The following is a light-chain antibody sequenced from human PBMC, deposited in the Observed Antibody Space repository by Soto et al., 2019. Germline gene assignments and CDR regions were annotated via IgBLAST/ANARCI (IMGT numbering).Light chain of an antibody. CDR3: QKYGSSPTFS. CDR2: GAS. CDR1: QSVRSF. V-gene: IGKV3-20*01. Sequence: EIVLTQSPATLSLSPGERATLPCRASQSVRSFLAWYQQQPCQAPGLLIYGASNRATGIPARFSGSGCGTDFTLTISSLEPQDFAVYYCQKYGSSPTFSFGPGTKVDIK. J-gene: IGKJ3*01.